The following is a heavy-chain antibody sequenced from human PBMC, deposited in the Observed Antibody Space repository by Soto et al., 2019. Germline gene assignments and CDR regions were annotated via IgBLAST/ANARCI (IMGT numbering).Heavy chain of an antibody. CDR2: IDNSGGTT. CDR1: GFTFSSYA. CDR3: AKRRVEYCGGGTCYYFDY. Sequence: GGSLRLSCAASGFTFSSYAMTWVRQAPGQGLEWVSRIDNSGGTTYYADSVKGRFTISRDNSKITLYLQMNGLRAEDTAVYYCAKRRVEYCGGGTCYYFDYWGQGTLVTVSS. V-gene: IGHV3-23*01. D-gene: IGHD2-15*01. J-gene: IGHJ4*02.